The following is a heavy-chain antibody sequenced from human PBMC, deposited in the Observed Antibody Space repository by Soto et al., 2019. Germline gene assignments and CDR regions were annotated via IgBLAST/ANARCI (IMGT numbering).Heavy chain of an antibody. CDR1: GGSISSGGYY. J-gene: IGHJ1*01. CDR3: VRGVLS. Sequence: QVQLQESGPGLVKASQTLSLTCNVSGGSISSGGYYWTWIRQHPEKCLECIWNINHSGSTFYNPSLKSRVSISVDTSKNQFDLKLSSLTAADTAVYFCVRGVLSWGQGTLVTVSS. V-gene: IGHV4-31*03. CDR2: INHSGST. D-gene: IGHD3-10*01.